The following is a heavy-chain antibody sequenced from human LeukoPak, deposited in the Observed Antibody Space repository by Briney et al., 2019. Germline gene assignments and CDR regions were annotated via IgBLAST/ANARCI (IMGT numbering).Heavy chain of an antibody. V-gene: IGHV3-23*01. CDR1: EFTFSSSA. Sequence: GGSLRLSCAASEFTFSSSAMTWVRQAPGKGLEWVSAISAGSSSIFYADSVKGRFTISRDNSKNTLYLQMSSLRAEDTAVYYCAKETWERGAFDIWGQGTMVTVSS. CDR2: ISAGSSSI. J-gene: IGHJ3*02. CDR3: AKETWERGAFDI. D-gene: IGHD1-26*01.